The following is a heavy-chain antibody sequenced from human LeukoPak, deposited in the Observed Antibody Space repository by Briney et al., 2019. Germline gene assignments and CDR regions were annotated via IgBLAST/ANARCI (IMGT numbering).Heavy chain of an antibody. J-gene: IGHJ3*02. CDR3: ATGGLYPDAFDM. V-gene: IGHV1-24*01. D-gene: IGHD3-16*01. Sequence: ASVKVSCKLSGYTLTELSMHWVRQAPGKGLEWMGGFDPEDGETIYAQNFQGTFTMTVDTATDTAYMELRSLRTEDTAVYFCATGGLYPDAFDMWGQGTMVTVSS. CDR1: GYTLTELS. CDR2: FDPEDGET.